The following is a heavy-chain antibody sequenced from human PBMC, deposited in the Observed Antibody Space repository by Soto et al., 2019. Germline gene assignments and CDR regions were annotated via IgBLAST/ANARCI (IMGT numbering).Heavy chain of an antibody. CDR3: ARESLVVPATVPSYYFDY. J-gene: IGHJ4*02. Sequence: QVQLQESGPGLVKPSQTLSLTCTVSGGSISSGGYYWSWIRQHPGKGLEWMGHIYYSGSTYYNPSLKSRVSISLDTSKNQISRNLSSVTAADTAVYYCARESLVVPATVPSYYFDYWGQGTLVTVSS. V-gene: IGHV4-31*03. CDR1: GGSISSGGYY. D-gene: IGHD2-2*01. CDR2: IYYSGST.